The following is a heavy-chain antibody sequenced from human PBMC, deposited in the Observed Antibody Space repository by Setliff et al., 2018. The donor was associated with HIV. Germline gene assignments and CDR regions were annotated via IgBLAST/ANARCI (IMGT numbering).Heavy chain of an antibody. Sequence: SETLSLTCTVSGDFFSSDYYWGWIRQSPGKGLEWIGSFYETGYTYYNPSLKSRVTISVDTSKNQFSLKLSSVTAADTAVYYGARDGLGGGIAAAGEYNWFDPWGQGTLVTVSS. CDR3: ARDGLGGGIAAAGEYNWFDP. CDR2: FYETGYT. V-gene: IGHV4-38-2*02. CDR1: GDFFSSDYY. J-gene: IGHJ5*02. D-gene: IGHD6-13*01.